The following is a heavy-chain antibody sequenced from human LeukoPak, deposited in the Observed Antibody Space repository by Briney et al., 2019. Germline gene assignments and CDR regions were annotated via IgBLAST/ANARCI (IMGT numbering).Heavy chain of an antibody. V-gene: IGHV3-21*01. D-gene: IGHD5-24*01. CDR2: INSGSSYI. CDR1: GFSFSSYS. CDR3: ACPIEMMDQYYYGMDV. J-gene: IGHJ6*02. Sequence: PGGSLRLSCAASGFSFSSYSMNWVRQAPGKGLEWVSSINSGSSYIYYANSVKGRFTISRDNAKNSLYLQMNSLRAEDTAVYYCACPIEMMDQYYYGMDVWGQGTTVTVSS.